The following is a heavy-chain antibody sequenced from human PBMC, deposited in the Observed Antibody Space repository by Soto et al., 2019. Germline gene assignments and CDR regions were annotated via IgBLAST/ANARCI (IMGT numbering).Heavy chain of an antibody. CDR2: ISYDGNNT. V-gene: IGHV3-30*18. D-gene: IGHD1-26*01. CDR1: GFSIRDYG. J-gene: IGHJ6*02. CDR3: AKGAGDRLSLGMDV. Sequence: QVQLVESGGGVVKPGWSLRLSCAASGFSIRDYGMEWVRQAPGKGLGWVALISYDGNNTYYADSVKGRFTISRDNSKDTLFLQMTGLRAEDTAVYYCAKGAGDRLSLGMDVWGQGTTVTVSS.